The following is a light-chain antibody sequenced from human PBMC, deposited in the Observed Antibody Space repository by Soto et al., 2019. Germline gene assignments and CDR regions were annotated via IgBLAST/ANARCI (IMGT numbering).Light chain of an antibody. CDR1: SSDIGRYEF. CDR3: CSYAGSSPNYV. CDR2: EVT. J-gene: IGLJ1*01. V-gene: IGLV2-8*01. Sequence: QSALTQPPSASGSLGQSVTISCTGTSSDIGRYEFVSWYQHHPGKAPKLIIYEVTERPSGVPDRFSGSKSGNTASLTVSGLQADDEANYFCCSYAGSSPNYVFGTGTKVTVL.